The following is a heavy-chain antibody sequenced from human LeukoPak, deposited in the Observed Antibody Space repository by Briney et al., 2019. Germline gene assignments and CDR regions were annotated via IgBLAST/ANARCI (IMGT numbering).Heavy chain of an antibody. CDR1: GSTFSSYG. Sequence: PGGSLRLSCAASGSTFSSYGMHWVRQAPGKGLEWVAIISYDGSNKYYADSVKGRFTISRDNSKNTLYLQMNSLRAEDTAVYYCAKDLRQYSSGWHYFDYWGQGTLVTVSS. V-gene: IGHV3-30*18. CDR2: ISYDGSNK. CDR3: AKDLRQYSSGWHYFDY. D-gene: IGHD6-19*01. J-gene: IGHJ4*02.